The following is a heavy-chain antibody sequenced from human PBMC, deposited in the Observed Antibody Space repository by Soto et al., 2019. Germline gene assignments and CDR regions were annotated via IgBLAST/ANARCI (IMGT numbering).Heavy chain of an antibody. CDR1: GYTFSNYA. Sequence: QVNLVQSGAEVKKPGASVKVSCKASGYTFSNYALTWVRRAPGQGLEWMGWISAHSGDTNYAQKFQGRVTMTTDTSTSTAYLELRSLTSDDTAVYYCARAIKRMFVAPAYWGQGTLVTVSS. V-gene: IGHV1-18*01. CDR2: ISAHSGDT. J-gene: IGHJ4*02. CDR3: ARAIKRMFVAPAY. D-gene: IGHD2-21*01.